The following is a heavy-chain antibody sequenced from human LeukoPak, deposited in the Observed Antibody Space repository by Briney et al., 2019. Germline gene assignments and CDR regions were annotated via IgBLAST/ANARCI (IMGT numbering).Heavy chain of an antibody. CDR2: ISSSGSTI. Sequence: SGGSLRLSCAASGFTLSDYYMSWIRQAPGKGLEWVSYISSSGSTIYYADSVKGRFTISRDNAKNSLYLQMNSLRAEDTAVYYCARDVPSFSLADAFDIWGQGTMVTVSS. CDR1: GFTLSDYY. CDR3: ARDVPSFSLADAFDI. D-gene: IGHD3-16*01. V-gene: IGHV3-11*01. J-gene: IGHJ3*02.